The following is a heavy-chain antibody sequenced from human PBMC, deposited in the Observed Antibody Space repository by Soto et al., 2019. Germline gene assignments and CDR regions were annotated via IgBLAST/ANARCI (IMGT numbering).Heavy chain of an antibody. Sequence: QVQLVQSGAEVKKPGSSVKVSCKASGGTFSSYTISWVRQAPGQGLEWMGRIIPILGIANYAQKFQGRVTXTXXKSTSTAYMELSSLRSEDTAVYYCAQGIAVAGFDYWCQGTLVTVSS. J-gene: IGHJ4*02. CDR3: AQGIAVAGFDY. CDR2: IIPILGIA. CDR1: GGTFSSYT. V-gene: IGHV1-69*02. D-gene: IGHD6-19*01.